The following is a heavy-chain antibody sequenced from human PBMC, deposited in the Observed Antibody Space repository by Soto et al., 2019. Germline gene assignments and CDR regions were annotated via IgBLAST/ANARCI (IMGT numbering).Heavy chain of an antibody. CDR2: IRAGGGNT. D-gene: IGHD2-2*01. CDR1: GFSFSTYA. V-gene: IGHV3-23*01. Sequence: EVQLLESGGGLVQPGGSLRLSCAASGFSFSTYAMSWVRQAPGKGLEWVSGIRAGGGNTFYADSVRGRFTISRDNSKNTLYLQINSLRAEDTALYYCVKHSEYQLLSWFDPWGQGTLVTVSS. J-gene: IGHJ5*02. CDR3: VKHSEYQLLSWFDP.